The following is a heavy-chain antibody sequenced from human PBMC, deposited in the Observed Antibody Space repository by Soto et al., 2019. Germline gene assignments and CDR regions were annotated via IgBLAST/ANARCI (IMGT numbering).Heavy chain of an antibody. CDR2: ISYSGST. Sequence: SETLSLTCTVSGGSISSGNYYWSWIRQPPGKGLEWIGFISYSGSTYYSTSLKSRVTISVDTSKNQFSLKLSSVTAADTAVYYCARTRDSGRHDYWGQGTLVTVSS. CDR3: ARTRDSGRHDY. D-gene: IGHD3-10*01. CDR1: GGSISSGNYY. J-gene: IGHJ4*02. V-gene: IGHV4-30-4*02.